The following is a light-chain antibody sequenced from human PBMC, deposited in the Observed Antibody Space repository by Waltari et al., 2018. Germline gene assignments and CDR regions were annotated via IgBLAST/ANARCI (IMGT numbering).Light chain of an antibody. CDR2: GAS. CDR3: QHYYNFPWT. CDR1: QGISTE. V-gene: IGKV1D-8*03. J-gene: IGKJ1*01. Sequence: VIWMTQSPSLLSASPGDSATITCRMRQGISTELAWYQQKPGGAPDLLIYGASILHSGVPSRFSGSGSGTDFTLTISSLQSEDVATYYCQHYYNFPWTFGQGTKVEIK.